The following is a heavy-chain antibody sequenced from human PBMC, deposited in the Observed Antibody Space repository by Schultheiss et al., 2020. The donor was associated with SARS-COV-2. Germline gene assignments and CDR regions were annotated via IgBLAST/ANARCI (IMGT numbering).Heavy chain of an antibody. V-gene: IGHV3-74*01. Sequence: GGSLRLSCAASGFTFSSYWMHWVRQAPGKGLVWVSRINSDGSSTSYADSVKGRFTISRDNAKNTLYLQMNSLRAEDTAVYYCARVDRGGYYIYLGAFDYWGQGTLVTVSS. CDR3: ARVDRGGYYIYLGAFDY. CDR2: INSDGSST. CDR1: GFTFSSYW. D-gene: IGHD3-3*01. J-gene: IGHJ4*02.